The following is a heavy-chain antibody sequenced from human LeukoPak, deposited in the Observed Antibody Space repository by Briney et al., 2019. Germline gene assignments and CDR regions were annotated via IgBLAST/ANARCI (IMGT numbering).Heavy chain of an antibody. CDR3: ARTSCSGGSCYTRPVDY. J-gene: IGHJ4*02. CDR1: GYTFTGYY. V-gene: IGHV1-2*02. CDR2: TNPNSGGT. D-gene: IGHD2-15*01. Sequence: ASVKVSCKASGYTFTGYYMHWVRQAPGQGLEWMGWTNPNSGGTNYAQKFQGRVTMTRDTSISTAYMELSRLRSDDTAAYYCARTSCSGGSCYTRPVDYWGQGTLVTVSS.